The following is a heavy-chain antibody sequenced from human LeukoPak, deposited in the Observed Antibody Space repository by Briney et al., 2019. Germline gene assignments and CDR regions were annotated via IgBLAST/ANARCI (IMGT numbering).Heavy chain of an antibody. CDR3: TKEVRFQIDY. Sequence: GGSLRLSCAASEFTFSIYSMNWVRQAPGKGLEWISYINSGGGTTYYADSVKGRFTISRDNAKNSLYLQMNSLRAVDTAVYYCTKEVRFQIDYWGQGTLVTVSA. J-gene: IGHJ4*02. V-gene: IGHV3-48*01. CDR1: EFTFSIYS. D-gene: IGHD3-3*01. CDR2: INSGGGTT.